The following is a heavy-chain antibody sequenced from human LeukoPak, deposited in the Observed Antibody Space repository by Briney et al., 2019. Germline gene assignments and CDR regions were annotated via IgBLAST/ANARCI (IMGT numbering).Heavy chain of an antibody. CDR2: ISGGGGST. D-gene: IGHD3-22*01. V-gene: IGHV3-23*01. CDR1: GFTFTNYA. Sequence: PGGSLRLSCAASGFTFTNYAMSWVRQAPGKGLEWVSPISGGGGSTYSADSVMGRFTISRDNSKTTLYLQMNSLRAEDTAVYYCAKENWVYNWKYDSSGSGINYWGQGTRVTVSS. CDR3: AKENWVYNWKYDSSGSGINY. J-gene: IGHJ4*02.